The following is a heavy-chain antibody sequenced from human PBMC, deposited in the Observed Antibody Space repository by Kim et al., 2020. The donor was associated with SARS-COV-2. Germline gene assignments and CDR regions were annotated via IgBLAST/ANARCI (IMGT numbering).Heavy chain of an antibody. Sequence: NKYYADSVKGRFTISRDNSKNTLYLQMNSLRAEDTAVYYCAREVRGYSYDWGQGTLVTVSS. CDR2: NK. D-gene: IGHD5-18*01. CDR3: AREVRGYSYD. J-gene: IGHJ4*02. V-gene: IGHV3-33*01.